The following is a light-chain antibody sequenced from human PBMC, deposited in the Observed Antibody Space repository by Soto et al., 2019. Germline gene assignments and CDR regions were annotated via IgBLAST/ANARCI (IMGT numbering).Light chain of an antibody. J-gene: IGKJ1*01. V-gene: IGKV4-1*01. CDR2: WAS. CDR1: QSVLYNSNNKNY. CDR3: QQYYSIPWT. Sequence: DIVMTQSPDSLAVSLGERATIDRKSSQSVLYNSNNKNYLAWYQRKPGQPPKLLVYWASTRESGVPDRFSGSGSGTDFTLTISILQAEDVAVYYCQQYYSIPWTFGQGTKVEIK.